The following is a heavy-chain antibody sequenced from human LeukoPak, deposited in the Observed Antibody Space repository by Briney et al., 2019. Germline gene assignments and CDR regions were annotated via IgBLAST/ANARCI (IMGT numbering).Heavy chain of an antibody. D-gene: IGHD5-12*01. CDR1: GDSVSSNSAA. V-gene: IGHV6-1*01. Sequence: SQTLSLTCAISGDSVSSNSAAWNWIRQSPSRGLEWLGRTYYRSKWYNDYPVSVKSRITIIPDTSKNQFSLHLNSVAPEDTAVYYCAKAFGSGGGYDYGGYWGQGTLVTVSS. J-gene: IGHJ4*02. CDR3: AKAFGSGGGYDYGGY. CDR2: TYYRSKWYN.